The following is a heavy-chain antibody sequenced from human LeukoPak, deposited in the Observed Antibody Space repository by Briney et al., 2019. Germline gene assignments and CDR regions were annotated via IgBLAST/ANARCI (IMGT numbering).Heavy chain of an antibody. CDR3: ARSYFDS. CDR1: GGSISSGSYY. J-gene: IGHJ4*02. CDR2: IYSSGST. Sequence: TLSLTCTVSGGSISSGSYYWSWIRQPAGKGLEWIGRIYSSGSTNYNPSLKSRVTISVDTSKNQFSLNLSSVTAADTAVYYCARSYFDSWGQGNLVTVSS. V-gene: IGHV4-61*02.